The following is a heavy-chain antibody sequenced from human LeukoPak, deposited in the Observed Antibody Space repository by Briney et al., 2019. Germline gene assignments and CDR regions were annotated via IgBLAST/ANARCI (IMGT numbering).Heavy chain of an antibody. CDR2: ISAYNGNT. Sequence: ASVKVSCKASGYTFTSYGISWVRQSPGQGLEWMGWISAYNGNTNYAEKVQGRVTITRDTSTSTAYMELRSLRSDDTAVYYCARGLPWGQNSLYGMDVWGQGTTVTVSS. D-gene: IGHD7-27*01. V-gene: IGHV1-18*01. J-gene: IGHJ6*02. CDR1: GYTFTSYG. CDR3: ARGLPWGQNSLYGMDV.